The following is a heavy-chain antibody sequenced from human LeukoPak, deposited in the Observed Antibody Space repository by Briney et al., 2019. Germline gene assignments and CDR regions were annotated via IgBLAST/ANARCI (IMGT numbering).Heavy chain of an antibody. CDR2: ISWNSGFI. Sequence: PGGSLRLSCAASGFTFDDYAMYWVRQAPGKGLEWVSGISWNSGFIGYADSVKGRFTISRDNAKNSLYLQMNSLRAEDTALYHCARDQGYDFWSGYTTKNYGMDVWGQGTTVTVSS. CDR3: ARDQGYDFWSGYTTKNYGMDV. J-gene: IGHJ6*02. V-gene: IGHV3-9*01. D-gene: IGHD3-3*01. CDR1: GFTFDDYA.